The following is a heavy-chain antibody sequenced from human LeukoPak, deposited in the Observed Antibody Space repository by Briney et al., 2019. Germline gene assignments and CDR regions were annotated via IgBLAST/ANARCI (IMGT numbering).Heavy chain of an antibody. CDR1: GFTFSTYS. J-gene: IGHJ3*02. V-gene: IGHV3-48*01. Sequence: GGSLRLSCAASGFTFSTYSINWVRQAPGKGLEWVSYIISDSSTIYYADSLKGRFTISRDNAKNSLSLLMNSLRAEDTAVYYCARDLSSRGYTYGTPAFTFDIWGQGTMVTVSS. CDR3: ARDLSSRGYTYGTPAFTFDI. D-gene: IGHD5-18*01. CDR2: IISDSSTI.